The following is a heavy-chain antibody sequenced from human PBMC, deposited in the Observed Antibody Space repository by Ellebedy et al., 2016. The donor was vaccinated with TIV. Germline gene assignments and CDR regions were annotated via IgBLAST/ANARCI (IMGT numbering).Heavy chain of an antibody. D-gene: IGHD6-19*01. CDR3: ATPGSGWYWGF. CDR2: IKQDGSEK. V-gene: IGHV3-7*01. J-gene: IGHJ3*01. Sequence: GGSLRLSCAASGFTFSSYWMSWVRQAPGKGLEWVANIKQDGSEKYYVDSVKGRFTISRDNAKNSLYLQMNSLRAEDTAVYYCATPGSGWYWGFWGQGTMVTVSS. CDR1: GFTFSSYW.